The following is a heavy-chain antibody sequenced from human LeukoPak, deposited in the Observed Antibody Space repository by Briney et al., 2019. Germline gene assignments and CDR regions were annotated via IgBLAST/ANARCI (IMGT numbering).Heavy chain of an antibody. V-gene: IGHV3-7*01. CDR3: ARGGGAGIAVADPTSYWYFDL. J-gene: IGHJ2*01. CDR1: GFTFSSYW. D-gene: IGHD6-19*01. Sequence: GGSLRLSCAASGFTFSSYWMSWVRQAPGKGLEWVANIKQDGSEKYYVDSVKGRFTISRDNAKNSLYLQMNSLRAEDTAVYYCARGGGAGIAVADPTSYWYFDLWGRGTLVTVSS. CDR2: IKQDGSEK.